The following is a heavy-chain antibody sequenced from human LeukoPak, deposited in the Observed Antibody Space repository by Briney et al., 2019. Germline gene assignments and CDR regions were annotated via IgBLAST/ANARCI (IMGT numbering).Heavy chain of an antibody. D-gene: IGHD6-19*01. CDR3: AKGIYSSGWSYFDY. Sequence: GGSLRLSCAASGFTFSNSAMSWVRQAPGKGLEWVSTLSGSGITTYYADSVKGRFTISRDNSKNTLYLQMNSLRAEGTAVYYCAKGIYSSGWSYFDYWGHGTLVTVSS. CDR1: GFTFSNSA. V-gene: IGHV3-23*01. J-gene: IGHJ4*01. CDR2: LSGSGITT.